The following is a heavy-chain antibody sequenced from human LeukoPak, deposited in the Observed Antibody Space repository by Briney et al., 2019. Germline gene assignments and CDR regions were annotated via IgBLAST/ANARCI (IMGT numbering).Heavy chain of an antibody. CDR1: GFTFSSYA. D-gene: IGHD6-13*01. CDR3: ARDLMGIAYRGAFYY. V-gene: IGHV3-30*04. Sequence: PGRSLRLSCAVSGFTFSSYAMHWVRQAPGKGLEWVAVISYDGSNKYYADSVKGRFTISRDNAKNSLYLQMNSLRAEDTAVYYCARDLMGIAYRGAFYYWGQGTLVTVSS. J-gene: IGHJ4*02. CDR2: ISYDGSNK.